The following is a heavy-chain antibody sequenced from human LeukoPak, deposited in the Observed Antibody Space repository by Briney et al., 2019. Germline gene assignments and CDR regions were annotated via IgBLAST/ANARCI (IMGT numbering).Heavy chain of an antibody. V-gene: IGHV3-21*01. CDR2: ISSGSSNK. CDR1: GFTFSTYT. J-gene: IGHJ4*02. Sequence: GGSLRLSCAASGFTFSTYTMNWVRQAPGKGLEWVSSISSGSSNKYYADSVQGRFAISRDNARNSLSLQMNSLRAEDTAVYYCERDRSSGGWYSPFDYWGQGILVIVSS. D-gene: IGHD6-19*01. CDR3: ERDRSSGGWYSPFDY.